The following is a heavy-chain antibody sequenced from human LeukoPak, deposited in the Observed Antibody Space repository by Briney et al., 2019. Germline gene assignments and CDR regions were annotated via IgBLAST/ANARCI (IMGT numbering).Heavy chain of an antibody. D-gene: IGHD4-23*01. J-gene: IGHJ4*02. CDR1: GGSISSGGYY. CDR3: ARQTTVVTEIDY. Sequence: SQTLSLTCTVSGGSISSGGYYWSWIRQPPGKGLEWIGYIYQSGSTYYNPSLKSRVTISVDRSKNQFSLKLSSVTAADTAVYYCARQTTVVTEIDYWGQGTLVTVSS. CDR2: IYQSGST. V-gene: IGHV4-30-2*01.